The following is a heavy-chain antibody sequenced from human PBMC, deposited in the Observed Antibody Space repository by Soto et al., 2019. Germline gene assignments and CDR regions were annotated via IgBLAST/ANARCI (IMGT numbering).Heavy chain of an antibody. CDR2: IWNSGTT. D-gene: IGHD6-19*01. CDR3: ARGGGSYTTGWYNDY. V-gene: IGHV4-4*09. Sequence: QVQLQESGPGLVKPSETMSLTCTVSGVSISNSYCSWVRQPPGKKLEWIGHIWNSGTTDYNPSLRGRITMSVATSKSQVSLRLSSVTATDTAVYYCARGGGSYTTGWYNDYWGQGTLVTVSS. J-gene: IGHJ4*02. CDR1: GVSISNSY.